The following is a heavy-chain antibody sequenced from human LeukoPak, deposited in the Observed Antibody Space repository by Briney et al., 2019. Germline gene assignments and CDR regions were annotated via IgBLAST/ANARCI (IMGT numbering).Heavy chain of an antibody. J-gene: IGHJ4*02. D-gene: IGHD4-23*01. Sequence: SETLSLTCTVSGGSISSSSYYWGWIRQPPGKGLEWIGSIYYSESTYYNPSLKSRVTISVDTSKNQFSLKLSSVTAADTAVYYCARPSNYGGNSLYFDYWGQGTLVTVSS. CDR1: GGSISSSSYY. V-gene: IGHV4-39*01. CDR3: ARPSNYGGNSLYFDY. CDR2: IYYSEST.